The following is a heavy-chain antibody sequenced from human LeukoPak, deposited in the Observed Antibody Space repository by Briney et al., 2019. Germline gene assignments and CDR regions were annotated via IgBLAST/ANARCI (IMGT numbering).Heavy chain of an antibody. CDR2: IYSGGST. Sequence: GGCLRLSCAPSGFTLSRNYLSGVREAPGRGLEGGSVIYSGGSTYYSDSVKGRFTISRDNAKYTLYLEMNSLRAEHTAVYYCASRSPRLLWFGELPGPAAFDLWGQGTLVTVS. J-gene: IGHJ3*01. D-gene: IGHD3-10*01. CDR3: ASRSPRLLWFGELPGPAAFDL. V-gene: IGHV3-66*01. CDR1: GFTLSRNY.